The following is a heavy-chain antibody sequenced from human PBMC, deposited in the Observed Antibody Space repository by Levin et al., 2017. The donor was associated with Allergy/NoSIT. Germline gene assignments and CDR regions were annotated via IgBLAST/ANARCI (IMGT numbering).Heavy chain of an antibody. J-gene: IGHJ4*02. CDR2: IWYDGSKK. D-gene: IGHD1-14*01. CDR1: GFTFYKYG. CDR3: ARDGKGPSDF. Sequence: GGSLRLSCAASGFTFYKYGMHWVRQAPGKGLEWVSVIWYDGSKKYYGESVKGRFTVSRDNSKNMVYLDMSNLRVDDTAIYYCARDGKGPSDFWGQGTLVTVSS. V-gene: IGHV3-33*01.